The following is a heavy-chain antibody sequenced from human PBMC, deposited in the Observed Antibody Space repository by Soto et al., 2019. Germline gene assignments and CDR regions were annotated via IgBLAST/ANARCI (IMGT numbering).Heavy chain of an antibody. V-gene: IGHV3-7*04. CDR2: INQDGSEK. CDR3: ARRPWKYWKGYFDN. J-gene: IGHJ4*02. CDR1: GFSFSNHW. Sequence: EVQLVDSGGGLVQPGGSLTLSCAASGFSFSNHWMSWVRQAPGKGLEWVANINQDGSEKYYVDSVMGRFTISRDNAKNSLYLQLNRRSAEDTGMHYWARRPWKYWKGYFDNGGQGNLVTVSS. D-gene: IGHD1-1*01.